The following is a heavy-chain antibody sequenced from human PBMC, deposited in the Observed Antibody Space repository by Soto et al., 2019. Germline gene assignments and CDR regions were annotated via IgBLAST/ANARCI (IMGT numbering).Heavy chain of an antibody. CDR1: AYTFTTYG. J-gene: IGHJ6*02. V-gene: IGHV1-18*04. CDR3: ARDWSALTLPDV. CDR2: ISTYSGDT. Sequence: VKVSCKASAYTFTTYGISWVRQAPGQGLEWMGWISTYSGDTSYAQRFQGRFTLTTDTSTTTAYMELRSLRSDDTAVYYCARDWSALTLPDVWGQGTTVNVSS. D-gene: IGHD3-3*01.